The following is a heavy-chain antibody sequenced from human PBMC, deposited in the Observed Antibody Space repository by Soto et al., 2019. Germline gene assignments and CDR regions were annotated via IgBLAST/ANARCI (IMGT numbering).Heavy chain of an antibody. CDR1: GFTFSSYA. CDR2: ISYDGSNK. J-gene: IGHJ4*02. D-gene: IGHD3-10*01. Sequence: GGSLRLSCAASGFTFSSYAMHWVRQAPGKGLEWVAVISYDGSNKYYADSVKGRFTISRDNSKNTLYLQMDSLRAEDTAVYYCARDGITMIRGITVFDFWGQGTLVTVSS. V-gene: IGHV3-30-3*01. CDR3: ARDGITMIRGITVFDF.